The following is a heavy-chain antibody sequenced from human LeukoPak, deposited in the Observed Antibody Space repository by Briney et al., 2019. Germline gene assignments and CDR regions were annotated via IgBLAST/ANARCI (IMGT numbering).Heavy chain of an antibody. J-gene: IGHJ6*03. Sequence: GGSLRLSXAASGFTFSSYAMSWVRQAPGKGLEWVSAISGSGGSTYYAASVKGRFTISRDNSKNTLYLQMNSLRAEDTAVYYCAKVLAARTRYYYYYMDVWGKGTTVTVSS. CDR3: AKVLAARTRYYYYYMDV. CDR2: ISGSGGST. V-gene: IGHV3-23*01. D-gene: IGHD6-6*01. CDR1: GFTFSSYA.